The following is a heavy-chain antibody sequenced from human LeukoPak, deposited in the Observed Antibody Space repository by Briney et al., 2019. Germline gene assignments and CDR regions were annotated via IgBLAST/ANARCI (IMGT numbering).Heavy chain of an antibody. Sequence: GGSLRLSCAASGFTFSSYAMSWVRQAPGKGLEWVSAISGSGGSTYYADSVKGRFTISRDNSKNTLYLQMNSLRAEDTAVYYCAKDMIQRVLPIYDCWGQGTLVTVSS. J-gene: IGHJ4*02. CDR1: GFTFSSYA. CDR3: AKDMIQRVLPIYDC. CDR2: ISGSGGST. D-gene: IGHD3-22*01. V-gene: IGHV3-23*01.